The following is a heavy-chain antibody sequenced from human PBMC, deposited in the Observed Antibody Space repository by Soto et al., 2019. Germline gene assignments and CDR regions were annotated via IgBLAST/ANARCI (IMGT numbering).Heavy chain of an antibody. Sequence: QVQLQESGPGLVKPSQTLSLTCNVSGDSINNGGHYWSWIRQLPGKGLEWIGFIYYSGTTYYNPSLKGRVTMSVHTSKIQFSLNLSAVTAADTAVYYCARSAVGATKSGFDSWGQGTQVTVSS. CDR1: GDSINNGGHY. D-gene: IGHD1-26*01. J-gene: IGHJ4*02. CDR3: ARSAVGATKSGFDS. V-gene: IGHV4-31*03. CDR2: IYYSGTT.